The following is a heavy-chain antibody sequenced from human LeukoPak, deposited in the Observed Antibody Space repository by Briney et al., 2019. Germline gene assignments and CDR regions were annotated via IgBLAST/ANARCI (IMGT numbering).Heavy chain of an antibody. D-gene: IGHD2-21*01. J-gene: IGHJ4*02. V-gene: IGHV4-34*01. CDR2: INHSGST. Sequence: PSETLSLTCAVDGGSFSGYYWSWTRQPPGKGLEWLGEINHSGSTNYNPSLKSRVSISLDTSKDQISLKLSSVTAADTAVYYCARHRFASPLDSWGQGTLVTVSS. CDR3: ARHRFASPLDS. CDR1: GGSFSGYY.